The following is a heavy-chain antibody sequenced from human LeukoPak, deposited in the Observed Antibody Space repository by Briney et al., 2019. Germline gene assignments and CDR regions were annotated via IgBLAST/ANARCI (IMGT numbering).Heavy chain of an antibody. V-gene: IGHV3-11*04. D-gene: IGHD5-12*01. CDR3: ARSGTGYEKAFFDY. CDR1: GFTFSDYY. Sequence: GGSLRLSSAAPGFTFSDYYTSWIRQAPGKGLEWVSFIISSSSTINYADSVKGRFTISRDNARNSLYLTMNSLRAEDTAVYYCARSGTGYEKAFFDYWGQGTLVTVSS. CDR2: IISSSSTI. J-gene: IGHJ4*02.